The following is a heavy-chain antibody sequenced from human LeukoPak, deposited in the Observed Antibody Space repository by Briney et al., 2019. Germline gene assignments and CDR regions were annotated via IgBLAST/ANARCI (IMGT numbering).Heavy chain of an antibody. V-gene: IGHV3-30*02. Sequence: PGGSLRLSCAAAGFTFSSHGMHWVRQAPGKGLEWVAVIRYDGSNKYQADSVKGRFTISRDNSKNTLYLQMNSLRTEDTAVYFCAKLGYNWNHVGFYGMDVWGRGTTVTVSS. J-gene: IGHJ6*02. CDR3: AKLGYNWNHVGFYGMDV. D-gene: IGHD1-1*01. CDR1: GFTFSSHG. CDR2: IRYDGSNK.